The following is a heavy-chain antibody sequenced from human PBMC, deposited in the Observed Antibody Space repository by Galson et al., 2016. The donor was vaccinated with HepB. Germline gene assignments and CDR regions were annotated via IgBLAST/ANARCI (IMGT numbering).Heavy chain of an antibody. CDR3: AKITMVQGGFYYYGMDV. V-gene: IGHV3-23*01. Sequence: SLRISCAASGFTFSSYAMSWVRQAPGKGLEWVSTISGSGGSTYYADSVKGRFTISRDNSKNTLYLQMNSLRAEDTAVYYCAKITMVQGGFYYYGMDVWGQGTTVTVSS. CDR2: ISGSGGST. D-gene: IGHD3-10*01. CDR1: GFTFSSYA. J-gene: IGHJ6*02.